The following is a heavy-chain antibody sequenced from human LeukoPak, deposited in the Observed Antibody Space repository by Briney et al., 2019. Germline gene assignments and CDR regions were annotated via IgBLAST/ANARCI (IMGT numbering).Heavy chain of an antibody. CDR3: ARGRHPSRYGGNNYFDY. D-gene: IGHD4-23*01. CDR1: GGSISSSNW. J-gene: IGHJ4*02. V-gene: IGHV4-4*02. Sequence: PSGTLSLTCAVSGGSISSSNWWSWVRQPPGKGLGWIGGIYHSGSTNYNPSLKRRVPISVDKSKNHFSLKLSSVTAADTAVDYCARGRHPSRYGGNNYFDYWGQGTLVTVSS. CDR2: IYHSGST.